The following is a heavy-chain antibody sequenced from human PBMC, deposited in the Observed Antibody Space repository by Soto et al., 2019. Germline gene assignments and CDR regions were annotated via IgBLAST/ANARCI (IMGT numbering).Heavy chain of an antibody. D-gene: IGHD2-2*01. Sequence: QVQLVESGGGVVQPGRSLRLSCAASGFTFSSYGMHWVRQAPGKGLEWVAVIWYDGSNKYYADSVKGRFTISRDNSKNKLYLQMNSLRDEDTAVYYCARTASAAPYYFDYWGQGTLVTVSS. CDR3: ARTASAAPYYFDY. CDR2: IWYDGSNK. V-gene: IGHV3-33*01. CDR1: GFTFSSYG. J-gene: IGHJ4*02.